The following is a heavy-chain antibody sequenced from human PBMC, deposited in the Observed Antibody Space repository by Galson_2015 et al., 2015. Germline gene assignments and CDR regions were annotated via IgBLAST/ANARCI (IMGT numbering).Heavy chain of an antibody. V-gene: IGHV1-46*01. Sequence: SVKVSCKASGYTFTSYYMHWVRQAPGQGLEWMGMIDPSGGSTTYAQKFQGRVTMTRDTSTSTVYMELSSLRSEDTAVYYCAREMPSWEFDYRGQGTLVTVSS. CDR1: GYTFTSYY. J-gene: IGHJ4*02. D-gene: IGHD6-13*01. CDR2: IDPSGGST. CDR3: AREMPSWEFDY.